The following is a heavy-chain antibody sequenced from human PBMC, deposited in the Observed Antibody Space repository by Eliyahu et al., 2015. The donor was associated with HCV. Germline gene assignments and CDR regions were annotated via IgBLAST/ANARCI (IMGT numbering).Heavy chain of an antibody. Sequence: EVQVLESGGGLVQPGXSXXLSCAAXGFTFSTXAMSWVRQAPGKGLEWVSGISGSGTTTYADSVKGRFTISRDNSKNTLDLQMNSLRAEDTAVYYCAKSLFGGCDYWGQGTLVTVSS. CDR1: GFTFSTXA. D-gene: IGHD3-10*02. CDR3: AKSLFGGCDY. V-gene: IGHV3-23*01. CDR2: ISGSGTTT. J-gene: IGHJ4*02.